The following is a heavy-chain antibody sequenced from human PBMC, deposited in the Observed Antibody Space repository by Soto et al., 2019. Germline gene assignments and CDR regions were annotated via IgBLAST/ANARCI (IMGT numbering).Heavy chain of an antibody. Sequence: QVRFVQSGAEVKSPGASVKVSCKASGYNFPHFSIHWLRQAPGHGLEWMGWVNAGNGHTKYSPTFQDRVTITRDTSATTAYMELSSLRPDDTATYYCARGIRWSGADDYGKDYFDSWGQGTLVTVSS. D-gene: IGHD4-17*01. V-gene: IGHV1-3*01. CDR1: GYNFPHFS. J-gene: IGHJ4*02. CDR3: ARGIRWSGADDYGKDYFDS. CDR2: VNAGNGHT.